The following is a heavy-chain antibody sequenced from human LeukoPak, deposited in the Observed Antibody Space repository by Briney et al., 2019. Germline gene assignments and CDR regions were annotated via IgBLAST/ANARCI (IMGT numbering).Heavy chain of an antibody. J-gene: IGHJ6*02. CDR3: ARDHTETSSLNFRNYYYYGMDI. CDR1: GGSIRSGDYS. CDR2: IYYSGST. V-gene: IGHV4-31*03. Sequence: SQILSLTCTVSGGSIRSGDYSWNWLRQHPGEGLEWIVYIYYSGSTYYNPSLTSRITMSVDTSKNQFSLKLSSVTAADTAIYYCARDHTETSSLNFRNYYYYGMDIWGQGTTVIVSS. D-gene: IGHD4-4*01.